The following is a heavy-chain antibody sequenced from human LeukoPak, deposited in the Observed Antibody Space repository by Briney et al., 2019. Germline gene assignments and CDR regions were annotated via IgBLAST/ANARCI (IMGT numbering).Heavy chain of an antibody. V-gene: IGHV5-51*01. CDR3: ARGYIYDYNNWFDP. D-gene: IGHD5-18*01. Sequence: GESLKISCKGSGYSINNYWIAWVRQMPGKGLEWMGIIYPADSDIRYSPSFQGQVTISADKSISTAYLQWSSLKASDTAIYYCARGYIYDYNNWFDPWGQGTLVTVSS. CDR2: IYPADSDI. J-gene: IGHJ5*02. CDR1: GYSINNYW.